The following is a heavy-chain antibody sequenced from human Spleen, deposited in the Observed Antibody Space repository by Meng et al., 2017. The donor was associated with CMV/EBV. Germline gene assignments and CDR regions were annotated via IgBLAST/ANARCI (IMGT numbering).Heavy chain of an antibody. CDR1: GYTFAGHY. D-gene: IGHD2-15*01. Sequence: ASVKVSCKTSGYTFAGHYMHWLRQAPGQGPEWMGWINPNSDGTHYAQKFQGRVTMTRDTSISTVYMELSRLRSDDTAVYYCARGRIGYCSGGRCYPPYYNNGMDVWGQGTTVTVSS. CDR3: ARGRIGYCSGGRCYPPYYNNGMDV. V-gene: IGHV1-2*02. J-gene: IGHJ6*02. CDR2: INPNSDGT.